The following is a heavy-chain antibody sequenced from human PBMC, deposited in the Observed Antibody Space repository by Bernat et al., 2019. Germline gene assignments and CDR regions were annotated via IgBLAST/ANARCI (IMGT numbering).Heavy chain of an antibody. D-gene: IGHD3-22*01. J-gene: IGHJ3*02. CDR2: ISYDGSNK. Sequence: QVQLVESGGGVVQPGRSLRLSCAASGFTFSSYGMHWVRQAPGKGLEWVAVISYDGSNKYYADSVKGRFTISRDNSKNTLYLQMNSLRAEDTAVYYCAKSNFYDSSGYFHDAFDIWGQGTMVTVSS. V-gene: IGHV3-30*18. CDR3: AKSNFYDSSGYFHDAFDI. CDR1: GFTFSSYG.